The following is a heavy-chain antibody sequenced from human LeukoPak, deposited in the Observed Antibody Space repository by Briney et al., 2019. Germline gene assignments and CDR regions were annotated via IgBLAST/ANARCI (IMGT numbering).Heavy chain of an antibody. D-gene: IGHD3-22*01. CDR2: IIPILGIA. CDR1: GGTFSSYA. V-gene: IGHV1-69*04. CDR3: ARVWSSGLHANDY. J-gene: IGHJ4*02. Sequence: SVKVSCKASGGTFSSYAISWVRQAPGQGLEWMGRIIPILGIANYAQKFQGRVTITADKSTSTAYMELSSLRSEDTAVYYCARVWSSGLHANDYWGQGILVTVSS.